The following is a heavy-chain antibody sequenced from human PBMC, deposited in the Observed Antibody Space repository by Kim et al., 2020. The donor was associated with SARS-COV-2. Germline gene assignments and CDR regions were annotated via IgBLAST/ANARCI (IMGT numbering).Heavy chain of an antibody. CDR1: GGSISSYY. D-gene: IGHD6-13*01. V-gene: IGHV4-59*01. CDR2: IYYSGST. J-gene: IGHJ3*02. CDR3: ARELAAAVAFDI. Sequence: SETLSLTCTVSGGSISSYYWSWIRQPPGKGLEWIGYIYYSGSTNYNPSLKSRVTISVDTSKNQFSLKLSSVTAADTAVYYCARELAAAVAFDIWGHGTMVTVSS.